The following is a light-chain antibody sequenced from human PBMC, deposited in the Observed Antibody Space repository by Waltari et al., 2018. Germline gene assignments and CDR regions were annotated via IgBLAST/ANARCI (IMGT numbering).Light chain of an antibody. CDR1: QSVGRT. CDR2: DAS. J-gene: IGKJ1*01. CDR3: QKYGTRPAT. V-gene: IGKV3-20*01. Sequence: EIVLTQSPASLSLSPGDRATLSCRASQSVGRTLAWYQQRPGQAPRLLIYDASSRATGSPDRFSGSGSGTDFSLIISRLEPEDFAVYYCQKYGTRPATFGQGTKVEVK.